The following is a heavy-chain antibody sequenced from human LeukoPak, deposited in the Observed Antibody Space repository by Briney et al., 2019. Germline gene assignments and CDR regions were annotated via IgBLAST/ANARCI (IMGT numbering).Heavy chain of an antibody. CDR1: GFPFSSYW. V-gene: IGHV3-7*04. Sequence: GGNLRLSCAASGFPFSSYWMSWVRQAPGKGLEWVANIKQDASEKYYVDSLKGRFTISRDNAQNSLFLQMNSLRAEDTAVYYCARAGVVHWLQDYWGQGTLLTDCS. CDR2: IKQDASEK. J-gene: IGHJ4*02. CDR3: ARAGVVHWLQDY. D-gene: IGHD3-9*01.